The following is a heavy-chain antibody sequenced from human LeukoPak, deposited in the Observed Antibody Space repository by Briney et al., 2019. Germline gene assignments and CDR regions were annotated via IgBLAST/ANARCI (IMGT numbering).Heavy chain of an antibody. V-gene: IGHV3-30*18. Sequence: PGGSLRLSCAASGFTFSSYGMHWVRQAPGKGLEWVAVISYDGSNKYYADSVKGRFTISRDNSRNTLYLQMNSLRAEDTAVYYCTKLGFLSYFDYWGQGTLVTVSS. CDR2: ISYDGSNK. J-gene: IGHJ4*02. CDR1: GFTFSSYG. CDR3: TKLGFLSYFDY. D-gene: IGHD1-26*01.